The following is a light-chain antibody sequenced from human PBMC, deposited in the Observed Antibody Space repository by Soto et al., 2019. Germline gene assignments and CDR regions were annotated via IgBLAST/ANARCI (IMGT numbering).Light chain of an antibody. V-gene: IGKV3-20*01. CDR3: QYYGGPSWT. J-gene: IGKJ1*01. CDR2: GAS. CDR1: QSISDT. Sequence: EIVMTQSPATLSVSPGGRANLSCRASQSISDTLAWYQQKPGQAPRLLIFGASSRATGIPDKFSGSGSGTDFTLSISRLEPDDFAVYYCQYYGGPSWTFGLGTKVDIK.